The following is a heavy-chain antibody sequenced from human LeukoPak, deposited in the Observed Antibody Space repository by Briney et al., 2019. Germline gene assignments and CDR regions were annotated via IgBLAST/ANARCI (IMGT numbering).Heavy chain of an antibody. J-gene: IGHJ4*02. Sequence: PGGSLRLSCAASGFIFANSWMAWVRQAPGKGLEWVANIKQDGSTKHYADSLKGRFTISRDNPKNSLYLRMNNLRADDTAVYYCTRDTDGSLDYWGQGILVTVAS. CDR3: TRDTDGSLDY. V-gene: IGHV3-7*01. CDR1: GFIFANSW. D-gene: IGHD1-26*01. CDR2: IKQDGSTK.